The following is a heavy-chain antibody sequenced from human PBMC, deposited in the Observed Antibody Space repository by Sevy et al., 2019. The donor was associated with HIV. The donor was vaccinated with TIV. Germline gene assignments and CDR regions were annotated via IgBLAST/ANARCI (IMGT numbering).Heavy chain of an antibody. Sequence: GGSLRLSCSASGFTFSRYGMHWVRQAPGKGLEWVAVISYDGSNKYYADSMKGRFTISRDNSKNTLYLQMNSLRIEDTAVYYCAKDIGATGIAVVANWGQGIQVTVSS. CDR1: GFTFSRYG. D-gene: IGHD6-19*01. V-gene: IGHV3-30*18. CDR2: ISYDGSNK. CDR3: AKDIGATGIAVVAN. J-gene: IGHJ4*02.